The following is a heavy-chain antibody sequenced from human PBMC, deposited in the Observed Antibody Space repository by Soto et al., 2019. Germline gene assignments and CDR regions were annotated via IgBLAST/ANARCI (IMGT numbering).Heavy chain of an antibody. CDR3: AMLAVAGPPFYYYGMDV. D-gene: IGHD6-19*01. CDR1: GFTFSSYG. Sequence: QLQLVESGGGVVQPGRSLRLSCAASGFTFSSYGMHWVRQAPGKGLEWVAVIWYDGSNKYYADSVKGRFTISRDNSKNTLYLQMNSLRAEDTAVYYCAMLAVAGPPFYYYGMDVWGQGTTVTVSS. J-gene: IGHJ6*02. CDR2: IWYDGSNK. V-gene: IGHV3-33*01.